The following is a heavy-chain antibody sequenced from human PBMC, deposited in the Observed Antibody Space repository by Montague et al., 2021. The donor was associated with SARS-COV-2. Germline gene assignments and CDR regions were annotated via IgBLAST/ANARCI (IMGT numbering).Heavy chain of an antibody. J-gene: IGHJ3*02. D-gene: IGHD1-26*01. V-gene: IGHV2-70*01. CDR3: ARIWGATRGDAFDN. CDR2: IDWGDYK. CDR1: GFSLSTSGMC. Sequence: PALVKPTQTLTLTCTFSGFSLSTSGMCVSWIRQPPGKSLEWLALIDWGDYKYYSTSLKTRLTISKDTSKNQLVLTMTNMDPVDTATYYCARIWGATRGDAFDNWGQGTIVTVAS.